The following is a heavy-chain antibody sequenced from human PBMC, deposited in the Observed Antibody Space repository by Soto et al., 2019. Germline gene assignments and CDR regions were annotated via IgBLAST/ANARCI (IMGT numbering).Heavy chain of an antibody. J-gene: IGHJ5*02. CDR3: ARDVGGNSRYNWFDP. V-gene: IGHV4-30-4*01. CDR1: GGSISSGDYY. CDR2: IYYSGST. D-gene: IGHD2-21*02. Sequence: QVQLQESGPGLVKPSQTLSLTCTVSGGSISSGDYYWSWIRQPPGKGLEWIGYIYYSGSTYYNPSLRSRFTLSVDTSKNQFSLKLSSVTAADTAVYYCARDVGGNSRYNWFDPWGQGTLVTVSS.